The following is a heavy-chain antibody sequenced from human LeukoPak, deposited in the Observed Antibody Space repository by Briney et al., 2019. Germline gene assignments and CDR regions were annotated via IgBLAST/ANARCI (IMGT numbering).Heavy chain of an antibody. J-gene: IGHJ6*03. V-gene: IGHV3-30*02. CDR1: GFTFSSYG. D-gene: IGHD3-10*01. Sequence: GGSRLSCAASGFTFSSYGMHWVRHAPGKGLERVAFIRYDGSNKYYADSVKGRFTISRDNSKNTLYLQMNSLRAEDTAVYYCAKDAYYYGSGSLYYMDVWGKGTTVTISS. CDR3: AKDAYYYGSGSLYYMDV. CDR2: IRYDGSNK.